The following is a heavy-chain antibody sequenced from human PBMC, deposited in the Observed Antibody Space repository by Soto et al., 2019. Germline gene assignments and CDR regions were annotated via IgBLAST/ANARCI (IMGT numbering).Heavy chain of an antibody. V-gene: IGHV3-23*01. Sequence: EVQLLESGGGLVPPGGSLRLSCAASGFTFSSYAMSWVRQAPGKGLEWVSAISGSGDDTDYADSVKGRFTISIDNSKNTLYLRVSSLRVEDTAVYYCASSPLYYDSSGYISDYWGQGTLVTVSS. CDR2: ISGSGDDT. D-gene: IGHD3-22*01. J-gene: IGHJ4*02. CDR1: GFTFSSYA. CDR3: ASSPLYYDSSGYISDY.